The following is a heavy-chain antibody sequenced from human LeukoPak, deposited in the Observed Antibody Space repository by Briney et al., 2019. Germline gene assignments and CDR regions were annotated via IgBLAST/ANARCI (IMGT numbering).Heavy chain of an antibody. CDR1: GFTFSDYY. V-gene: IGHV3-11*01. D-gene: IGHD3-3*01. CDR2: ISSSGSTI. CDR3: ARSYYDFWSGYSIANAFDI. J-gene: IGHJ3*02. Sequence: GGSLRLSCAASGFTFSDYYMSWIRQAPGNGLEWVSYISSSGSTIYYADSVKGRFTISRDNAKNSLYLQMNSLRAEDTAVYYCARSYYDFWSGYSIANAFDIWGQGTMVTVSS.